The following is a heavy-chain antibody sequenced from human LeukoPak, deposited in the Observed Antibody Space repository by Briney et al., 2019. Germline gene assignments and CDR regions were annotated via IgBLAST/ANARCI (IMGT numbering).Heavy chain of an antibody. D-gene: IGHD6-13*01. CDR2: IKQDGSEK. V-gene: IGHV3-7*03. CDR3: ARDYEQQPGGLDY. Sequence: PGGSLRLSCAASGFTFSSYAMSWVRQAPGKGLEWVANIKQDGSEKCYVDSVKGRFTISRDNAKNSLYLQMNSLRAEDTAVYYCARDYEQQPGGLDYWGQGTLVTVSS. CDR1: GFTFSSYA. J-gene: IGHJ4*02.